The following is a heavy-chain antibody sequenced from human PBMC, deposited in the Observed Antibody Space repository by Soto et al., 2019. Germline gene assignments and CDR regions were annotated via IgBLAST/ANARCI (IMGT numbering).Heavy chain of an antibody. Sequence: GSLRLSCAASGFTFSNFWMYWVRQAPGKGLVWVARINDDGSATTYADSVRGRFTISRDNAKNTVYLQMNSLRADDTAFYYCARDRSGPADAWGQGTLVTVSS. D-gene: IGHD6-19*01. J-gene: IGHJ5*02. CDR3: ARDRSGPADA. V-gene: IGHV3-74*01. CDR2: INDDGSAT. CDR1: GFTFSNFW.